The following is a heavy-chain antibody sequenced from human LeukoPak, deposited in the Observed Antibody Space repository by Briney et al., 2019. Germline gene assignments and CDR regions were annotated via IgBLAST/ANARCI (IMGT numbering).Heavy chain of an antibody. J-gene: IGHJ6*02. CDR1: GYSFTSYW. V-gene: IGHV3-23*01. CDR2: ISGSGGST. D-gene: IGHD3-16*01. Sequence: GESLKISCKGSGYSFTSYWIGWVRQAPGKGLEWVSAISGSGGSTYYADSVKGRFTISRDNSKNTLYLQMNSLRAEDTAVYYCAKQFGLYYYYGMDVWGQGTTVTVSS. CDR3: AKQFGLYYYYGMDV.